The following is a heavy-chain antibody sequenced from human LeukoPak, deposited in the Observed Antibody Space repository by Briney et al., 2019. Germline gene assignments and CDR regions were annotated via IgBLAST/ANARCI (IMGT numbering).Heavy chain of an antibody. D-gene: IGHD1-26*01. CDR2: ISGSGEGT. CDR1: GFTFSSYS. V-gene: IGHV3-23*01. Sequence: PGGSLRLSCAASGFTFSSYSMSWVRQAPGKGLEWVSSISGSGEGTYYAESVKGRFTISRDNSKNTLYLQMNSLRAEDTAEYYCAKASWRSGYYMDAWGKGTTVTISS. J-gene: IGHJ6*03. CDR3: AKASWRSGYYMDA.